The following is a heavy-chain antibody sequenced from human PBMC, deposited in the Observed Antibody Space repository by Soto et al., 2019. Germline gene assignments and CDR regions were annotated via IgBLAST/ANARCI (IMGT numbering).Heavy chain of an antibody. CDR1: GYTFTSYY. J-gene: IGHJ4*02. Sequence: GASVKVSCKASGYTFTSYYMHWVRQAPGQGLEWMGIINPSGGSTSYAQKFQGRVTMTRDTSTSTVYMELSSLRSEDTAVYYGARDPIAAAGSTRSPFDYWGQGTLVTVSS. V-gene: IGHV1-46*01. CDR2: INPSGGST. D-gene: IGHD6-13*01. CDR3: ARDPIAAAGSTRSPFDY.